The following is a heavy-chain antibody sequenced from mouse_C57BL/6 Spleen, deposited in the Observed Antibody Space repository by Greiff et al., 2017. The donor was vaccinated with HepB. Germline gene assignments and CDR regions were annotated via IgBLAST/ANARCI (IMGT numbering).Heavy chain of an antibody. Sequence: VQLQQSGAELVKPGASVKISCKASGYAFSSYWMNWVKQRPGKGLEWIGQIYPGDGDTNYNGKFKGKATLTADKSSSTAYMQLSSLTSEDSAVYFCARSPYSNYWYFDVWDTGTTVTVSS. CDR3: ARSPYSNYWYFDV. V-gene: IGHV1-80*01. D-gene: IGHD2-5*01. CDR2: IYPGDGDT. J-gene: IGHJ1*03. CDR1: GYAFSSYW.